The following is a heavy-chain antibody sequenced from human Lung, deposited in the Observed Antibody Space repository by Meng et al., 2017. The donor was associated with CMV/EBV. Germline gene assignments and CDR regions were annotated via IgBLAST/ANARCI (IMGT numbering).Heavy chain of an antibody. Sequence: ASVKVSXKASGYTFISYGISWVRQAPGQGLEWMGWISAYNGNTNYAQQLQGRVTMTTDTSTSTAYMELRSLRSDDTAVYYCARVSRVRAPENRGSTLDSWGQGXLVTVSS. CDR2: ISAYNGNT. V-gene: IGHV1-18*01. J-gene: IGHJ4*02. CDR3: ARVSRVRAPENRGSTLDS. CDR1: GYTFISYG. D-gene: IGHD2/OR15-2a*01.